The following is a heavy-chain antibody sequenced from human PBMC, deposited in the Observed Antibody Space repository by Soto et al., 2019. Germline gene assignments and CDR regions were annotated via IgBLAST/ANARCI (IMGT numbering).Heavy chain of an antibody. CDR1: GGSFSGYY. J-gene: IGHJ4*02. D-gene: IGHD3-9*01. V-gene: IGHV4-34*01. CDR2: INHSGST. CDR3: ARGSPGRRYGDY. Sequence: QVQLQQWGAGLLKPSETLSLTCAVYGGSFSGYYWSWIRQPPGKGLEWIGEINHSGSTNYNPSLKRRVTISVDTSKNQCSLKLSSVTAADTAVYYCARGSPGRRYGDYWGQGTLVTVSS.